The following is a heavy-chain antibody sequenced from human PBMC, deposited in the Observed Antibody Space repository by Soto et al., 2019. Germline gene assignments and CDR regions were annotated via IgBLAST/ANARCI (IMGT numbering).Heavy chain of an antibody. J-gene: IGHJ5*02. V-gene: IGHV3-11*06. Sequence: PGGSLRLSCAASGFTFSDYYMSWIRQAPGKGLEWVSYISSSSSYTNYADSVKGRFTISRDNAKNSLYLQMNSLRAEDTAVYYCARVAGGYPPRVNWFDPWGQGTLVTVSS. D-gene: IGHD3-22*01. CDR1: GFTFSDYY. CDR2: ISSSSSYT. CDR3: ARVAGGYPPRVNWFDP.